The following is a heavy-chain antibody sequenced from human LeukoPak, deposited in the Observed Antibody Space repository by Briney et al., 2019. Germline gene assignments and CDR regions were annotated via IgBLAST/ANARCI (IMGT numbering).Heavy chain of an antibody. Sequence: ASVKVSCKASGYTFTSFGISWVRQAPGQGLEWMGWISVYNGDTNYDQKVQGRVTMTTDTSTSTAYMELRSLRSDDTAVYYCVRDGELTVTRRWFDPWGQGTLVTVSS. CDR3: VRDGELTVTRRWFDP. V-gene: IGHV1-18*01. D-gene: IGHD4-17*01. CDR1: GYTFTSFG. CDR2: ISVYNGDT. J-gene: IGHJ5*02.